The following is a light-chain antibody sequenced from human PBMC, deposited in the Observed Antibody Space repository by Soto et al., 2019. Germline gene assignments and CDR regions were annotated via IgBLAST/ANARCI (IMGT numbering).Light chain of an antibody. V-gene: IGLV2-14*01. CDR2: GLT. CDR3: SSSSSSFFYV. Sequence: QSVLTQPASVSGSPGQAITISCTGTSRDVGAYNYVSLYQQHPADAPKLIIYGLTNRRSGVSYRFSGSKSDYTGCLTISGLKAEAEAAYHCSSSSSSFFYVFRTGTKVNVL. CDR1: SRDVGAYNY. J-gene: IGLJ1*01.